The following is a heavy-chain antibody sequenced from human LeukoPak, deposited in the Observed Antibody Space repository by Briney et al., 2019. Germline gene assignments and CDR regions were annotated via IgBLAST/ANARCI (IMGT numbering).Heavy chain of an antibody. J-gene: IGHJ6*02. CDR3: ARVGGYYGSGLYGMEV. CDR1: GYTFSSYG. Sequence: ASVKVSCKAFGYTFSSYGISWVRQAPGQGLEWMGWINPNSGGTNYARKFQGRVTMTRDTSISTAYMELSSLRSDDTAVYYCARVGGYYGSGLYGMEVWGQGTTVTVSS. CDR2: INPNSGGT. D-gene: IGHD3-10*01. V-gene: IGHV1-2*02.